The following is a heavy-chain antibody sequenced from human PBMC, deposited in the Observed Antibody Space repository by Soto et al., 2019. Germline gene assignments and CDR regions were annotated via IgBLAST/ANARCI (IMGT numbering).Heavy chain of an antibody. D-gene: IGHD2-15*01. Sequence: QVQLVQSGAEVKKPGSSVKVSCKASGGTFSSYTISWERQAPGQGLEWMGRIIPILGIANYAQKFQGRVTITADKTTSTAYMELSSLRPEDTAVYYCAKFSGYFDYWGQGTLVTVSS. CDR3: AKFSGYFDY. V-gene: IGHV1-69*02. CDR2: IIPILGIA. J-gene: IGHJ4*02. CDR1: GGTFSSYT.